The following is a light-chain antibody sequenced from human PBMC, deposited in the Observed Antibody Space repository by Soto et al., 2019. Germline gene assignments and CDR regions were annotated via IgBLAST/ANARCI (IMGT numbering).Light chain of an antibody. CDR1: SSDVGGYNY. CDR2: EVS. V-gene: IGLV2-8*01. J-gene: IGLJ1*01. CDR3: SSYAGSNSYV. Sequence: QSVLTQPPSASGSPGQSVTISCTGTSSDVGGYNYVSWYQQHPGKAPKLMSYEVSKRPSGVPDRFSGSKSGNTASLTVSGLQAEDEADYYCSSYAGSNSYVFGTGTKVTAL.